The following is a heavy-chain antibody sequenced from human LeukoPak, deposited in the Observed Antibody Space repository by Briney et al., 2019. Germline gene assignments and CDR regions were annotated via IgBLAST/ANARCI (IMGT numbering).Heavy chain of an antibody. J-gene: IGHJ5*02. CDR2: IYTSGST. CDR3: ARGEYYYGSGSRWFDP. D-gene: IGHD3-10*01. CDR1: GGSISSYY. V-gene: IGHV4-4*07. Sequence: PSETLSLTCTVSGGSISSYYWSWIRQPAGKGLEWIGRIYTSGSTNYNPSLKSRVTMSVDTSKNQFSLKLSSVTAADTAVYYCARGEYYYGSGSRWFDPWGQGALVTVSS.